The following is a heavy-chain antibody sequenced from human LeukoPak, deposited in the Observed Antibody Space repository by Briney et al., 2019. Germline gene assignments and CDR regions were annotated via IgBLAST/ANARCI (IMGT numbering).Heavy chain of an antibody. J-gene: IGHJ3*02. CDR2: INPNSGGT. D-gene: IGHD3-22*01. V-gene: IGHV1-2*06. CDR3: ARSTLSGDSSGYYDAFDI. CDR1: GYTFTGYY. Sequence: ASVKVSRKASGYTFTGYYMHWVRQAPGQGLEWMGRINPNSGGTNYAQKFQGRLTMTRDTSISTVYMELSRLRSDDTAVYYCARSTLSGDSSGYYDAFDIWGQGTMVTVSS.